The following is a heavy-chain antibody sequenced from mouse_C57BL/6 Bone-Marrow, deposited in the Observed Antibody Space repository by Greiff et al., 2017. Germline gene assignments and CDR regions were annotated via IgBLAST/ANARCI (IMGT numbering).Heavy chain of an antibody. CDR2: IDPENGDT. Sequence: VQLQQSGAELVRPGASVKLSCTASGFNIKDDYMHWVKQRPEQGLEWIGWIDPENGDTEYASKFQGKATITADTSSNTSYLQLSSLTSEDTAVYYGTTRYYEGYWGQGTTLTVSS. V-gene: IGHV14-4*01. CDR3: TTRYYEGY. CDR1: GFNIKDDY. J-gene: IGHJ2*01. D-gene: IGHD2-4*01.